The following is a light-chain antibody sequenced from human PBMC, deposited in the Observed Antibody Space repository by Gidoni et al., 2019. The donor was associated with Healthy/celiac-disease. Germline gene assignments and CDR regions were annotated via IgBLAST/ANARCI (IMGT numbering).Light chain of an antibody. V-gene: IGKV3-15*01. J-gene: IGKJ1*01. CDR2: GAS. CDR1: QSVSSN. Sequence: EIVMTQSPATLSVSPRARATLSCRASQSVSSNLAWYQQKPGQAPRLLIYGASTRATGIPARFSGSGSGIELTLTISSLQSEDFAVYYCQQYNNWPRTFGQGTKVEIK. CDR3: QQYNNWPRT.